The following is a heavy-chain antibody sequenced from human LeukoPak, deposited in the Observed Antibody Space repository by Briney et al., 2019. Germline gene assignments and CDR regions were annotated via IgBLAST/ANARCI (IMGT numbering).Heavy chain of an antibody. Sequence: GGSLRLSCAASGFTFSDYYMSWIRQAPGKGLEWVSYISSSGSTIYYADSVKGRFTISRDNAKNSPYLQMNSLRAEDTAVYYCAKPGYGSGSYYNLVYFQHWGQGTLVTVSS. V-gene: IGHV3-11*04. D-gene: IGHD3-10*01. CDR3: AKPGYGSGSYYNLVYFQH. CDR2: ISSSGSTI. CDR1: GFTFSDYY. J-gene: IGHJ1*01.